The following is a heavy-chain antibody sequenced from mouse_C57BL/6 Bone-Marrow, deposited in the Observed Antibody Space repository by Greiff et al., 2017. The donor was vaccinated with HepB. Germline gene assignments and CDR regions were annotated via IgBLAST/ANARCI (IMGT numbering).Heavy chain of an antibody. J-gene: IGHJ2*01. CDR3: TRDRRLRDFDY. V-gene: IGHV5-9-1*02. CDR2: ISSGGDYI. CDR1: GFTFSSYA. D-gene: IGHD1-1*01. Sequence: EVKLMESGEGLVKPGGSLKLSCAASGFTFSSYAMSWVRQTPEKRLEWVAYISSGGDYIYYADTVKGRFTISRDNARNTLYLQMSSLKSEDTAMYYCTRDRRLRDFDYWGQGTTLTVSS.